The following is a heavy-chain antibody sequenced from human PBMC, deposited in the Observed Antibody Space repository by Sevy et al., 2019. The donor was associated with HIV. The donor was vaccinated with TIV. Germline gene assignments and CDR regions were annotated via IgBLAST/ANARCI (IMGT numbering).Heavy chain of an antibody. J-gene: IGHJ1*01. V-gene: IGHV3-48*02. D-gene: IGHD3-9*01. CDR3: AREIGDILTGYRGYFQH. CDR2: ISSSSSTI. CDR1: GFTFSSNS. Sequence: GGSLRLSCAASGFTFSSNSMNWVRQAPGKGLEWVSYISSSSSTIYYADSVKGRFTISRDNAKNSLYLQMNSLRDEDTAVYYCAREIGDILTGYRGYFQHWGQGTLVTVSS.